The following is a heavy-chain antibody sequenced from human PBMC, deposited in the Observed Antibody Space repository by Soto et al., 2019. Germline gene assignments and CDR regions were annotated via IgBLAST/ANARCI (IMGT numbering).Heavy chain of an antibody. CDR3: ASRDPGTSVDY. CDR1: GGSFTSNNW. D-gene: IGHD1-7*01. J-gene: IGHJ4*02. V-gene: IGHV4-4*02. CDR2: IYRTGST. Sequence: QVQLQESGPGLVKPSGTLSLTCAVSGGSFTSNNWWTWVRQPPGQGLEWIGEIYRTGSTNYNPSLKSRVTTSLDKSENQVSLKVTSLTAADTAVYYCASRDPGTSVDYWGQGTLVTVSS.